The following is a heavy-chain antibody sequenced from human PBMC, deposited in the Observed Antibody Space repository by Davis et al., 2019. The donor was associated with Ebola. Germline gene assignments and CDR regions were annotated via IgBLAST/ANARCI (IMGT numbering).Heavy chain of an antibody. D-gene: IGHD2-2*01. J-gene: IGHJ4*02. CDR1: GFTFSSYS. CDR2: ISSSSSYI. CDR3: VQGTTSCHV. V-gene: IGHV3-21*04. Sequence: GESLKISCAASGFTFSSYSMNWVRQAPGKGLEWVASISSSSSYIYYTDSMKGRFTISRDNSKNMLYLQMNSLRVEDTALYYCVQGTTSCHVWGQGTLVTVSS.